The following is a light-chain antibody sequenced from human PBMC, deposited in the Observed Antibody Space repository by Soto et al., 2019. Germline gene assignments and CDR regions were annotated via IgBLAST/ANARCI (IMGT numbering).Light chain of an antibody. V-gene: IGLV2-14*01. J-gene: IGLJ1*01. CDR2: DVS. CDR1: SSDVGTYNY. Sequence: QSVLTQPASVSGSPGQSITISCTGTSSDVGTYNYVSWYQQYPAKAPKLMIYDVSNRPSGVSNRFSGSKSGNTASLTISGLQAEDEADYYCYSYTTSGTYVFGXGTKVTVL. CDR3: YSYTTSGTYV.